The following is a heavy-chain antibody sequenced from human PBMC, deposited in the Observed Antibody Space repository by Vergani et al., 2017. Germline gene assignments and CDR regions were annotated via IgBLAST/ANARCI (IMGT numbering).Heavy chain of an antibody. V-gene: IGHV1-69*01. Sequence: QVQLVQSGAEVKKPGSSVKVSCKASGGTFSSYAISWVRQAPGQGLEWMGGIIPIFGTANYAQKFQGRVTITADESTSTAYMELSSLRSEDTAVYYCAGGDPYCSXGSCYSDYYYYMDVWGKGP. CDR1: GGTFSSYA. CDR2: IIPIFGTA. D-gene: IGHD2-15*01. J-gene: IGHJ6*03. CDR3: AGGDPYCSXGSCYSDYYYYMDV.